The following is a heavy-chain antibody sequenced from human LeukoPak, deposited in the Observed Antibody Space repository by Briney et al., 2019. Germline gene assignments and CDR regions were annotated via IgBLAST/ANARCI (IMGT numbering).Heavy chain of an antibody. CDR1: GFIFSSYG. D-gene: IGHD1-26*01. CDR3: ARDGVGATTENYYYYYGMDV. CDR2: IWYDGSNK. V-gene: IGHV3-33*08. J-gene: IGHJ6*02. Sequence: PGGSLRLSCAASGFIFSSYGMHWIRQAPGKGLEWVAVIWYDGSNKYYADSVKGRFTISRDNSKNTLYLQMNSLRAEDTAVYYCARDGVGATTENYYYYYGMDVWGQGTTVTVSS.